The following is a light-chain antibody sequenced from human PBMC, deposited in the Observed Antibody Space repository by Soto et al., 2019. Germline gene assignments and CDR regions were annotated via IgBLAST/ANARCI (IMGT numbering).Light chain of an antibody. V-gene: IGKV1-5*01. CDR3: QQYNSYLYT. CDR2: DAS. J-gene: IGKJ2*01. CDR1: QNSSSW. Sequence: DIQMTQSPSTLSASVGDRVTITCRASQNSSSWLAWYQQKQGKAPKLLIYDASSLESGVPSRFSGSGSGTEFSLTISSLQPDDFATYFCQQYNSYLYTFGQGTKLEIK.